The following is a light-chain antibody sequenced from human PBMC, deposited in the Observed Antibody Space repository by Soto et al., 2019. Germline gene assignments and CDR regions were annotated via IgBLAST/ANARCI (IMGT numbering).Light chain of an antibody. J-gene: IGKJ2*01. CDR3: QHFGNSMYT. CDR1: QSVTSNH. Sequence: EIVLTQSLDTLSVSPGESTTLSCRASQSVTSNHVAWYQQKPGQAPRLLIYGVSSRATGIPDRFSGSGSGTDFTLTISRVEPEDFAVYFCQHFGNSMYTSGQGTKLEIK. CDR2: GVS. V-gene: IGKV3-20*01.